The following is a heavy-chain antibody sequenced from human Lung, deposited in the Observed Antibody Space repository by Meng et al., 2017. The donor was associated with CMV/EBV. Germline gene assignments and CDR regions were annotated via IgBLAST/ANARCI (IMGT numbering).Heavy chain of an antibody. J-gene: IGHJ5*02. CDR3: AKGPEHYPRENWFDP. V-gene: IGHV3-23*01. CDR2: ISGSGGST. CDR1: GFTFSSYA. D-gene: IGHD1-26*01. Sequence: GEXXKISCAASGFTFSSYAMSWVRQAPGKGLEWVSGISGSGGSTPYADSVKGRFTISRDNSKNTLYLQMNSLRAEDTAVYYCAKGPEHYPRENWFDPWGHGTLVTVAS.